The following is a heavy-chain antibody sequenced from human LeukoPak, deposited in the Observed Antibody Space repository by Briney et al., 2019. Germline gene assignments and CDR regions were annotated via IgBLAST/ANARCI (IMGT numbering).Heavy chain of an antibody. CDR3: ARQGDDY. J-gene: IGHJ4*01. CDR1: GFSFSSYE. D-gene: IGHD3-16*01. Sequence: LSGGSLRLSCAASGFSFSSYEMNWVRQAPGKGLEWVSYISSSSSTIYYADSVKGRFTISRDNAKNSLYLQMNSLRAEDTAVYYCARQGDDYWGHGTLVTVSS. CDR2: ISSSSSTI. V-gene: IGHV3-48*03.